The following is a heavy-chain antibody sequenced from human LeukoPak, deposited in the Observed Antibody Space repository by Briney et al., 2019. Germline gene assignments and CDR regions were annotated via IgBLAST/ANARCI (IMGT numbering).Heavy chain of an antibody. Sequence: SETLSLTCTVSGGSISSSSYYWGWIRQPPGKGLEWIGGIYYSGSAYYNPSLKSRVTISVDTSKNQFSLKLSSVTAADTAVYYCASTGSGSYYSPSDYWGQGTLVTVSS. CDR1: GGSISSSSYY. CDR3: ASTGSGSYYSPSDY. J-gene: IGHJ4*02. V-gene: IGHV4-39*01. D-gene: IGHD3-10*01. CDR2: IYYSGSA.